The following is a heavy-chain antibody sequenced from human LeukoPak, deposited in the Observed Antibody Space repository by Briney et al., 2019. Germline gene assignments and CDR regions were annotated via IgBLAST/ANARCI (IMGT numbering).Heavy chain of an antibody. CDR2: IKQDGSEK. CDR3: ARYGSGKCSLFGY. J-gene: IGHJ4*02. CDR1: GFTLSSYW. Sequence: GGPLRLSCAASGFTLSSYWMSWVRQAPGKGLEWVAKIKQDGSEKYYVDSVKGRFTISRDNAKNSLYLQMNSLRAEDTAVYYCARYGSGKCSLFGYWGQGTLVTVSS. V-gene: IGHV3-7*01. D-gene: IGHD3-10*01.